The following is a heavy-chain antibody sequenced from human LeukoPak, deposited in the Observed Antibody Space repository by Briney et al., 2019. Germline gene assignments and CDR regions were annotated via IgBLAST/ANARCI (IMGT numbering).Heavy chain of an antibody. Sequence: GGSLRLSCAASGFTFSSYDMSWVRQAPGKGLEWVSVLYSGGSTYYPDSVKGRFTISRDNSQNTLYLQMDSLRAEDTAVYYCARLYDSSAYGAFDIWGQGTMVTVSS. CDR1: GFTFSSYD. CDR2: LYSGGST. CDR3: ARLYDSSAYGAFDI. D-gene: IGHD3-22*01. J-gene: IGHJ3*02. V-gene: IGHV3-66*02.